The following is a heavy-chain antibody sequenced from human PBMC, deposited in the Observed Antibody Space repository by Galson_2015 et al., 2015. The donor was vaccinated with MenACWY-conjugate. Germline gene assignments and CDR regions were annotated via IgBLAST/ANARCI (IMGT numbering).Heavy chain of an antibody. J-gene: IGHJ4*02. V-gene: IGHV3-23*01. CDR3: ARDNYGGSAYYLIEY. CDR2: IRGGGGKT. CDR1: GFTLSNFA. D-gene: IGHD3-10*01. Sequence: SLRLSCAASGFTLSNFAMSWVRQAPGKGLEWVADIRGGGGKTYYADSVKGRFTISRDDSKNTLYLQMNSLRAEDTAIYYCARDNYGGSAYYLIEYWGQGTLVTVSS.